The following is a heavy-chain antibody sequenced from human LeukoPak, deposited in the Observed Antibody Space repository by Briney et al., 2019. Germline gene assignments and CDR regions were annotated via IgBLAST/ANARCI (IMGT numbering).Heavy chain of an antibody. Sequence: PGGSLRLSCTASGFTFSSYAMSWVRQAPGKGLEWVSAISDSGGATYYADSVKGRFTISRDNSRGALYLQMNSLRAEDTAVYYCAKDRIFTAGAGAFDIWGQGTMVTLSS. V-gene: IGHV3-23*01. D-gene: IGHD6-13*01. CDR3: AKDRIFTAGAGAFDI. CDR1: GFTFSSYA. CDR2: ISDSGGAT. J-gene: IGHJ3*02.